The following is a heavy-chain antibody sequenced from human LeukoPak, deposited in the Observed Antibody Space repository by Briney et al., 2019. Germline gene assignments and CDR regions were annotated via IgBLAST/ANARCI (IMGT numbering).Heavy chain of an antibody. D-gene: IGHD3-10*01. CDR1: GGSISSSSYY. V-gene: IGHV4-39*07. CDR3: ARVGYYGSGSQYNWFDP. J-gene: IGHJ5*02. Sequence: PSETLSLTCTVSGGSISSSSYYWGWIRQPPGKGLEWIGSIYYSGSTYYNPSLKSRVTISVDTSKSQFSLKLSSVTAADTAVYYCARVGYYGSGSQYNWFDPWGQGTLVTVSS. CDR2: IYYSGST.